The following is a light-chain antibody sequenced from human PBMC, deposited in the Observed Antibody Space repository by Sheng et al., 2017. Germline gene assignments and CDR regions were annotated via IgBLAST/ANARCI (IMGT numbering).Light chain of an antibody. J-gene: IGKJ1*01. CDR3: QQSYSTPPT. Sequence: DIQMTQSPSSLSPSVGDRVTITCRASQSVSSSLNWYQQKPGKAPKLLIYAASSLQSGVPSRFSGGGSGTDFTLTISSLQPEDFATYYCQQSYSTPPTFGQGTKVEIK. CDR1: QSVSSS. V-gene: IGKV1-39*01. CDR2: AAS.